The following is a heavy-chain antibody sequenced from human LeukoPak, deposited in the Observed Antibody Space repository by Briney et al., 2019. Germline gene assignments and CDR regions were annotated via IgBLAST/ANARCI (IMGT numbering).Heavy chain of an antibody. V-gene: IGHV4-59*01. CDR3: ARYIVSYPHDAFDI. CDR2: IYYSGIT. CDR1: GGSINNYY. J-gene: IGHJ3*02. D-gene: IGHD1-26*01. Sequence: SETLSLTCTVSGGSINNYYWGWIRQPPGKGLEYIGYIYYSGITNYNPSLKGRVTISVDTSKNQFSLKLSSVTAADTAVYYCARYIVSYPHDAFDIWGQGTMVTVSS.